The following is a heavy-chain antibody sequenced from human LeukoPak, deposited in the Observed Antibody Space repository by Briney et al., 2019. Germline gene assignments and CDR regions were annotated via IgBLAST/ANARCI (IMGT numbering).Heavy chain of an antibody. Sequence: SSETLSLTCTVSGGSISSGSYYWSCIRQPAGKGLEWIGRIYTSGSTNYNPSLKSRVTISVDTSKNQFSLKLSSVTAADTAVYYCARVESSSWFDPWGQGTLVTVSS. D-gene: IGHD6-13*01. CDR1: GGSISSGSYY. J-gene: IGHJ5*02. CDR3: ARVESSSWFDP. CDR2: IYTSGST. V-gene: IGHV4-61*02.